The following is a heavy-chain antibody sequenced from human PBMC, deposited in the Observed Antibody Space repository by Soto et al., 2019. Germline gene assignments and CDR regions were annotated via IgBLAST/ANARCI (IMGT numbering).Heavy chain of an antibody. J-gene: IGHJ6*02. CDR1: GYTFSAYH. CDR2: VHPNSGGT. Sequence: ASVNVYCKASGYTFSAYHMHWVRQAPGQGLEWMGWVHPNSGGTNYAQSFEGRLTISKDTSKNQVVLTMTNMDPVDTATYYCARIPDYVDGMDVWGQGTTVTVSS. CDR3: ARIPDYVDGMDV. V-gene: IGHV1-2*02. D-gene: IGHD4-17*01.